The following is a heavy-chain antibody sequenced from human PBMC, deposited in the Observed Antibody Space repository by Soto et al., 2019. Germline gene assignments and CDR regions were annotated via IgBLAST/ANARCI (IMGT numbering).Heavy chain of an antibody. CDR3: ARVVAVADQGDY. CDR1: GGTFSSYA. Sequence: QVQLVQSGAEVKKPGSSVKVSCKASGGTFSSYAISWVRQAPGQGLEWMGGLIPIFGTANYAQKFQGRVTITADESTSTAYMERSSLRSEDTGVDYCARVVAVADQGDYWGKGTLVTVSS. D-gene: IGHD6-19*01. J-gene: IGHJ4*02. V-gene: IGHV1-69*01. CDR2: LIPIFGTA.